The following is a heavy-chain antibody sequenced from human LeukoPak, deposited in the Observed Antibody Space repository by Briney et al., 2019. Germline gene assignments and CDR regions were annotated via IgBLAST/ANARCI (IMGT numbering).Heavy chain of an antibody. CDR2: INYWGHT. J-gene: IGHJ4*02. D-gene: IGHD5-18*01. Sequence: SETLSLTCTVSGGSISGSNYHWGWIRQPPGKGLEWIGSINYWGHTYYNPSLESRATISVDTSKNQLSLKVSSVTAADTALYYCAPTYSYTGGGYDYWGQGTLITVSS. V-gene: IGHV4-39*01. CDR1: GGSISGSNYH. CDR3: APTYSYTGGGYDY.